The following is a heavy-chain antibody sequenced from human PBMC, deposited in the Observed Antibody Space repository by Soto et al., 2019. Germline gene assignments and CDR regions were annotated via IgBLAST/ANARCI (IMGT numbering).Heavy chain of an antibody. CDR2: ISGNGGDA. V-gene: IGHV3-23*01. D-gene: IGHD4-4*01. J-gene: IGHJ5*02. CDR3: VRGGSNYAS. CDR1: GFPFSHYA. Sequence: VQLLESGGGLVQPGGSLRLSCAASGFPFSHYAMSWVRQAPGKGLEWVSAISGNGGDASYADSVRGRFTISRDNSRDTLYLQMNSLRADDTAIYYCVRGGSNYASWGQGTLVTVSS.